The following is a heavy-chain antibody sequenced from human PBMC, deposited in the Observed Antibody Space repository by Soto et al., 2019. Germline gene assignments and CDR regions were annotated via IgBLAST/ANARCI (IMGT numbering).Heavy chain of an antibody. D-gene: IGHD7-27*01. Sequence: QLQLQESGPGLVKPSETLSLTCTVSGGSISDDTYYWGWIRQPPGKGLEWIGSIYYSGTSSYNPSLKSRGTMAVETSKKQVSLRLGSVAARDTAVYFVARIHFDCSNWGPPGPWGQGTLVIVSS. CDR1: GGSISDDTYY. CDR2: IYYSGTS. CDR3: ARIHFDCSNWGPPGP. J-gene: IGHJ5*02. V-gene: IGHV4-39*01.